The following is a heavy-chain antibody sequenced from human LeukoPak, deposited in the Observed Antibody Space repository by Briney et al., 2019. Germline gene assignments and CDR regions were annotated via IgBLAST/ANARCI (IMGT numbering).Heavy chain of an antibody. CDR2: IIPIFGTA. D-gene: IGHD6-13*01. CDR3: ARDSDSGSWSRRFDP. V-gene: IGHV1-69*01. Sequence: SVKVSCKASGGTFSSYAISWVRQAPGQGLEWMGGIIPIFGTANYAQKFQGRVTITADESTSTAYMELSSLRSEDTAVYYCARDSDSGSWSRRFDPWGQGTLVTVSS. J-gene: IGHJ5*02. CDR1: GGTFSSYA.